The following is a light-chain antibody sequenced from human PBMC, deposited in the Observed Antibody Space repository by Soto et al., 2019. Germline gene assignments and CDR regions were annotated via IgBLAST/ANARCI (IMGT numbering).Light chain of an antibody. Sequence: QSVLTQSPSASASLGASVRLTCTLSSGHSYYAIAWHQQQPEKGPRYLMRLNSDGSHSKGDGIPDRFSGSSSGAERYLTISSLQSEDEADYYCQTWATGIVVFGGGTKLTVL. V-gene: IGLV4-69*01. CDR3: QTWATGIVV. CDR2: LNSDGSH. J-gene: IGLJ2*01. CDR1: SGHSYYA.